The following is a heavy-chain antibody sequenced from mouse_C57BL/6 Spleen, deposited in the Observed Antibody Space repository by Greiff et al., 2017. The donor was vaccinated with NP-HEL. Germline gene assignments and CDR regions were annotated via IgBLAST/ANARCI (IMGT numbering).Heavy chain of an antibody. V-gene: IGHV1-64*01. CDR1: GYTFTSYW. Sequence: QVQLQQPGAELVKPGASVKLSCKASGYTFTSYWMHWVKQRPGQGLEWIGMIHPNSGSTNYNEKFKSKATLTVDKSSSTSYMQLSSLTSEDSAVYYCARGGYYSNYGYAMDYWGQGTSVTVSS. CDR3: ARGGYYSNYGYAMDY. J-gene: IGHJ4*01. CDR2: IHPNSGST. D-gene: IGHD2-5*01.